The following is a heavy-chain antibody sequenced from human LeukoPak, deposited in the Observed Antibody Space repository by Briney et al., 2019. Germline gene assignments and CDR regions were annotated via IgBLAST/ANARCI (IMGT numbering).Heavy chain of an antibody. CDR1: GFTFSSHS. Sequence: GGSLRLSCAASGFTFSSHSMNWVRQAPGKGLEWVSSISSSSSYIYYADSVKGRFTISRDNAKNSLYLQMNSLRAEDTAVYYCARVSTYYYDSSGYPYRGYAFDIWGQGTMVTVSS. D-gene: IGHD3-22*01. CDR3: ARVSTYYYDSSGYPYRGYAFDI. J-gene: IGHJ3*02. CDR2: ISSSSSYI. V-gene: IGHV3-21*01.